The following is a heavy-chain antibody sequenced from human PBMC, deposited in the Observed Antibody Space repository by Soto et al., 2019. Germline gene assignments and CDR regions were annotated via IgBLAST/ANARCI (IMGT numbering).Heavy chain of an antibody. V-gene: IGHV3-33*01. CDR3: ARDYSLAVVLPGY. J-gene: IGHJ4*02. CDR1: GFTFSSYA. CDR2: IWYDGDNK. Sequence: QVQLVESGGGVVQPGRSLRLSCAASGFTFSSYAMYWVRQPPGKGLEWVAEIWYDGDNKYYADSVKGRFTISRDNSANAVLLQTDSLRAEDTAVYYWARDYSLAVVLPGYWGQGTLVTVSS. D-gene: IGHD2-15*01.